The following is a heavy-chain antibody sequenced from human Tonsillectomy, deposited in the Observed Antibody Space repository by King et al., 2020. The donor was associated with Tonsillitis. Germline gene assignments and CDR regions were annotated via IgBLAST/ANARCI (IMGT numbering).Heavy chain of an antibody. CDR3: ARYPDWGHAFDI. J-gene: IGHJ3*02. Sequence: VQLQQSGPGLVKPSQTLSLTCAISGDSVYSNSDAWNWIRQSPSRGLEWLGRTYYSTGWHIDYAGAVRSRITINADTSKNQFSLQLNSVIPDDTAVYYCARYPDWGHAFDIWGQGTVVTVSS. V-gene: IGHV6-1*01. CDR1: GDSVYSNSDA. D-gene: IGHD7-27*01. CDR2: TYYSTGWHI.